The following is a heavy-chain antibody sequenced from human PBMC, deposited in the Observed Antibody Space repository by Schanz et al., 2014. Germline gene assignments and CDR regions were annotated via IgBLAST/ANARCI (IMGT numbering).Heavy chain of an antibody. D-gene: IGHD6-13*01. Sequence: EVQLVESGGGLVQPGGSLRLSCAASGFTFSSNSMNWVRQAPGKGLEWISYIGSSSSRIDHADSVKGRFTISRDNSKNTLYLQMNSLRVEDTAVYFCVSQTGSPNYWGQGTLVTVSS. CDR3: VSQTGSPNY. V-gene: IGHV3-48*01. CDR1: GFTFSSNS. CDR2: IGSSSSRI. J-gene: IGHJ4*02.